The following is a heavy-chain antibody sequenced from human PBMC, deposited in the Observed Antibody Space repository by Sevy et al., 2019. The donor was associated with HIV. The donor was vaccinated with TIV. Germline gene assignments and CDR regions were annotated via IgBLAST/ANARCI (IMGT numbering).Heavy chain of an antibody. J-gene: IGHJ5*02. Sequence: SETRSLTCTVSGGSISSSSYYWGWIRQPPGKGLEWIGSIYYSGSTYYNPSLKSRVTISVDTSKNQFSLKLSSVTAADTAVYYCATGRGYTQNWFDPWGQGTLVTVSS. CDR3: ATGRGYTQNWFDP. CDR1: GGSISSSSYY. D-gene: IGHD5-18*01. V-gene: IGHV4-39*01. CDR2: IYYSGST.